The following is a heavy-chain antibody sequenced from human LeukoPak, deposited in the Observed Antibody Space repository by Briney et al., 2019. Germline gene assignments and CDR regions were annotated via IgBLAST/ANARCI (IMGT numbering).Heavy chain of an antibody. Sequence: SETLSLTCAVYGGSFSGYYWSWIRQPPGKGLEWTGEINHSGSTNYNPSLKSRVTISVDTSKNQFSLKLSSVTAADTAVYYCARQQGSSWYGYYYYYYMDVWGKGTTVTISS. CDR3: ARQQGSSWYGYYYYYYMDV. V-gene: IGHV4-34*01. J-gene: IGHJ6*03. CDR2: INHSGST. D-gene: IGHD6-13*01. CDR1: GGSFSGYY.